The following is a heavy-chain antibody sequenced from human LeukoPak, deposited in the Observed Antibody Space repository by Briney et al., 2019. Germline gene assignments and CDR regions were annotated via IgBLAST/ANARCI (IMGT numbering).Heavy chain of an antibody. J-gene: IGHJ4*02. Sequence: PSETLSLTCTVSGYSISSGYYWGWIRQPPGKGLEWIGSIYHSGSTYYNPSLKSRVTISVDTSKNQFSQKLSSVTAADTAVYYCASSLGIAVAGTFDYWGQGTLVTVSS. CDR2: IYHSGST. V-gene: IGHV4-38-2*02. CDR1: GYSISSGYY. D-gene: IGHD6-19*01. CDR3: ASSLGIAVAGTFDY.